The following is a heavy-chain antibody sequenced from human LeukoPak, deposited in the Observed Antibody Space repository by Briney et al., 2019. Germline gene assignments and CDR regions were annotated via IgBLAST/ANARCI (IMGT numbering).Heavy chain of an antibody. D-gene: IGHD3-10*01. Sequence: ASVNVSCKASGGTFSIYAISWVRQAPGQGLEWMGGIIPIFGTANYPQKFQGRVTITADESTSRAYRELSSLRSGDTAVYYCARRELLWFGGNWFDPGGQGPLVTVSP. CDR2: IIPIFGTA. CDR3: ARRELLWFGGNWFDP. J-gene: IGHJ5*02. CDR1: GGTFSIYA. V-gene: IGHV1-69*13.